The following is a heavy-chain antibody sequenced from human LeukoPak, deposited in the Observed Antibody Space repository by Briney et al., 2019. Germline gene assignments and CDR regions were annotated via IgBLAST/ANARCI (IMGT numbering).Heavy chain of an antibody. CDR1: GGSFSGYY. V-gene: IGHV4-34*01. CDR3: ASRVGASASYFDY. D-gene: IGHD1-26*01. Sequence: SETLSLTCAVYGGSFSGYYWSWIRQPPGKGLEWIGEINHSGSTNYNPSLKSRVTISVDTSKNQFSLKLSSVTAADTAVYYCASRVGASASYFDYWGQGTLSPSPQ. CDR2: INHSGST. J-gene: IGHJ4*02.